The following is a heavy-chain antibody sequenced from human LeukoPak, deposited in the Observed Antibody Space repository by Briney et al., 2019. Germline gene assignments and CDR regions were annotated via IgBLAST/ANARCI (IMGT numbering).Heavy chain of an antibody. CDR1: GGSFSDYS. Sequence: PSETLSLSCTVSGGSFSDYSWSWIRQPPGKGLEWIGEINHSGSTNYNPSLKSGVTISVDTSKNQFSLKLSSVTAADTAVYYCARTRISMVRGVIRCWFDPWGQGTQVTVSS. CDR3: ARTRISMVRGVIRCWFDP. CDR2: INHSGST. J-gene: IGHJ5*02. V-gene: IGHV4-34*01. D-gene: IGHD3-10*01.